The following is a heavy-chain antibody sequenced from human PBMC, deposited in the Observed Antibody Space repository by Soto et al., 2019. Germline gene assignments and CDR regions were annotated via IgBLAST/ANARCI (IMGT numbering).Heavy chain of an antibody. CDR3: AKDYVGGQWLVGVTFDY. CDR2: ISGSGGST. V-gene: IGHV3-23*01. CDR1: GFTFSSYA. J-gene: IGHJ4*02. Sequence: GGSLRLSCAASGFTFSSYAMSWVRQAPGKGLEWVSAISGSGGSTYYADSVKGRFTISRDNSKNTLYLQMNSLRAEDTAVYYCAKDYVGGQWLVGVTFDYWGQGTLVTVSS. D-gene: IGHD6-19*01.